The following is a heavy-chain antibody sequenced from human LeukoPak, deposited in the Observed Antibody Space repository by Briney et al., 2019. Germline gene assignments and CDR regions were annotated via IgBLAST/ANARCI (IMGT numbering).Heavy chain of an antibody. Sequence: GASVKVSCKASGYTFTGYYMHWVRQAPGQGLGWMGWINPNSGGTNYAQKLQGRVTMTRDTSISTAYMELSRLRSDDTAVYYCATRMGSKRGYSGYDGYWGQGTLVTVSS. CDR1: GYTFTGYY. CDR3: ATRMGSKRGYSGYDGY. CDR2: INPNSGGT. V-gene: IGHV1-2*02. J-gene: IGHJ4*02. D-gene: IGHD5-12*01.